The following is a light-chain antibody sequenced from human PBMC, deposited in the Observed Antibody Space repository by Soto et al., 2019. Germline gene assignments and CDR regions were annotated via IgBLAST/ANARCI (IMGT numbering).Light chain of an antibody. CDR3: NSFRVSHLYV. CDR1: SSDVGGYNA. J-gene: IGLJ1*01. Sequence: QSALTQPPSASGSPGQSVAISCTGTSSDVGGYNAASWYQHHPGKAPKLIIYEVTHRPSGVSDRFSASKSGNTASLTISGLQAEDEADYYCNSFRVSHLYVFGTGTKVTVL. V-gene: IGLV2-8*01. CDR2: EVT.